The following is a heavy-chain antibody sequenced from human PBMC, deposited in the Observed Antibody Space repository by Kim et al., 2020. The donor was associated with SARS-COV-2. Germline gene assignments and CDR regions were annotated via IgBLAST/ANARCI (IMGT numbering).Heavy chain of an antibody. Sequence: SETLSLTCAVSGGSISSSNWWSWVRQPPGKGLEWIGEIYHSGSTNYNPSLKSRVTISVDKSKNQFSLKLSSVTAADTAVYYCARYCSGGSCWSDAFDIWGQGTMVTVSS. CDR3: ARYCSGGSCWSDAFDI. V-gene: IGHV4-4*02. CDR1: GGSISSSNW. CDR2: IYHSGST. D-gene: IGHD2-15*01. J-gene: IGHJ3*02.